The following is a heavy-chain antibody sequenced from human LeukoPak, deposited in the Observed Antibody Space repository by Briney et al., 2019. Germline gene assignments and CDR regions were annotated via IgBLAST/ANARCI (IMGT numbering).Heavy chain of an antibody. J-gene: IGHJ6*02. CDR3: ASGGRVVVVAATPPYYYYGMDV. CDR2: ISAYNGNT. D-gene: IGHD2-15*01. V-gene: IGHV1-18*01. CDR1: GYTFTSYG. Sequence: ASVKVSCKASGYTFTSYGISWVRQAPGQGLEWMGWISAYNGNTNYAQKLQGRVTMTTDTSTSTAYMELRSLRSDDTAVYYCASGGRVVVVAATPPYYYYGMDVWGQGTTVTVSS.